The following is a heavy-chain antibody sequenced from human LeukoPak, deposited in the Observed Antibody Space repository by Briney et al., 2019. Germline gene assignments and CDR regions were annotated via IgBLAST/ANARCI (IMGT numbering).Heavy chain of an antibody. V-gene: IGHV4-59*12. CDR1: GGSISSYY. J-gene: IGHJ2*01. CDR2: IYYSGST. CDR3: ARPALRVVRAWYFDL. D-gene: IGHD3-22*01. Sequence: SETLSLTCTVSGGSISSYYWSWIRQPPGKGLEWIGYIYYSGSTNYNPSLKSRVTISVDTSKNQFSLKLSSVTAADTAVYYCARPALRVVRAWYFDLWGRGTLVTVSS.